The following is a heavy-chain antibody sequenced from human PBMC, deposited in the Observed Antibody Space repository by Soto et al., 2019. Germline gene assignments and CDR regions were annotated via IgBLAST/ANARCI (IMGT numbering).Heavy chain of an antibody. CDR1: GFTFSSYG. Sequence: PGGSLRLSCAASGFTFSSYGMHWVRQAPGKGLEWVAVISYDGSNKYYADSVKGRFTISRDNSKNTLYLQMNSLRAEDTAVYYCAKMGGVLHYDSSGYYYLGYWGQGTLVTVSS. J-gene: IGHJ4*02. V-gene: IGHV3-30*18. CDR3: AKMGGVLHYDSSGYYYLGY. D-gene: IGHD3-22*01. CDR2: ISYDGSNK.